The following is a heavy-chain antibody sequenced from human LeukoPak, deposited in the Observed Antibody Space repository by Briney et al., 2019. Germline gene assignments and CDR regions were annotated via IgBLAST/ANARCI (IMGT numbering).Heavy chain of an antibody. CDR1: GFTFSSYG. CDR3: ARDNSIVVWTRAGEAFDI. V-gene: IGHV3-33*01. CDR2: IWYDGSNK. Sequence: PGGSLRLSCAASGFTFSSYGMHWVHQAPGKGLEWVAVIWYDGSNKYYADSVKGRFTISRDNSKNTLYLQMNSLRAEDTAVYYCARDNSIVVWTRAGEAFDIWGQGTMVTVSS. D-gene: IGHD2-2*01. J-gene: IGHJ3*02.